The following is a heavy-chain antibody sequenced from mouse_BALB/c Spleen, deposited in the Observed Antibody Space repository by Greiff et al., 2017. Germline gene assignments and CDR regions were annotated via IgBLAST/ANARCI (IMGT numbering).Heavy chain of an antibody. Sequence: EVQLVESGGGLVKLGGSLKLSCAASGFTFSSYYMSWVRQTPEKRLELVAAINSNGGSTYYPDTVKGRFTISRDNAKNTLYLQMSSLKSEDTALYYCARHEEYGDYFDYWGQGTTLTVSS. CDR3: ARHEEYGDYFDY. J-gene: IGHJ2*01. CDR1: GFTFSSYY. D-gene: IGHD2-10*02. CDR2: INSNGGST. V-gene: IGHV5-6-2*01.